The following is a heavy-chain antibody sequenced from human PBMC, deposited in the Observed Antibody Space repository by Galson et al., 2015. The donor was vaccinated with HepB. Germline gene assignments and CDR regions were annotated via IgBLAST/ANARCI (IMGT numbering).Heavy chain of an antibody. J-gene: IGHJ4*02. Sequence: QVQLQESGPGLVKPSETLSLTCTVSGGSINNYYWSWIRQSPEKGLEWIGYIYYSGTTNYSPSLKSRVTISVDTSKNQFSLKMYSVTAADTAVFYCAREPNNFDYWGQGTLVTVSS. CDR2: IYYSGTT. CDR3: AREPNNFDY. V-gene: IGHV4-59*01. D-gene: IGHD2-8*01. CDR1: GGSINNYY.